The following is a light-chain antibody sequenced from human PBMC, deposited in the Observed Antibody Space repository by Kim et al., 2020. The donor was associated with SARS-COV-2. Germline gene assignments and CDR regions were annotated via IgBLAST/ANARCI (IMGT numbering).Light chain of an antibody. CDR3: QQYYYSPNT. CDR2: WAS. J-gene: IGKJ2*01. V-gene: IGKV4-1*01. Sequence: IVMTQSPGSLALSLGERATINCKSSQTIVDRSNNKNKLAWYQQKPGQPPKLLIYWASTRESGVPYRFSGSGSGTDFTLTISSLEAEDVADYYCQQYYYSPNTFGQGTKLEI. CDR1: QTIVDRSNNKNK.